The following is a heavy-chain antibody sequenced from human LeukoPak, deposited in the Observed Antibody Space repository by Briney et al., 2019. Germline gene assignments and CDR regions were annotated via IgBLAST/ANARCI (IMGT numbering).Heavy chain of an antibody. D-gene: IGHD3-10*01. V-gene: IGHV4-61*02. Sequence: KPSETLSLTCTVSGGSISSGSYYWSWIRQPAGKGLEWIGRIYTSGSTNYNPSLKSRVTISVDTSKNQFSLKLSSVTAADTAVYYCARDRGVTMVRGAHRWWFDPWGQGTLVTVSS. CDR3: ARDRGVTMVRGAHRWWFDP. CDR2: IYTSGST. J-gene: IGHJ5*02. CDR1: GGSISSGSYY.